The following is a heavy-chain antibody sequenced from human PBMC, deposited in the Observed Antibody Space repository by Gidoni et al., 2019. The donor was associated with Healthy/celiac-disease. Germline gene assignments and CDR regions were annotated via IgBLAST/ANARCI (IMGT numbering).Heavy chain of an antibody. D-gene: IGHD3-3*01. CDR3: ARDRDYDFWSGYTYGMDV. CDR2: IWYDGSNK. J-gene: IGHJ6*02. V-gene: IGHV3-33*01. Sequence: QVQLVESGGGVVQPGRSLRLSCAASGFTFSSYGMHWVRQAPGKGLAWVAGIWYDGSNKYYADSVKGRFTISRDNSKNTLYLQMNSLRAEDTAVYYCARDRDYDFWSGYTYGMDVWGQGTTVTVSS. CDR1: GFTFSSYG.